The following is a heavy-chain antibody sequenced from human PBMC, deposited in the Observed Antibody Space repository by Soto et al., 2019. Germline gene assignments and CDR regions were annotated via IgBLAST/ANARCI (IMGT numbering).Heavy chain of an antibody. D-gene: IGHD6-13*01. CDR2: ISSSSSYI. Sequence: PGGSLRLSCAASGFTFSSYSMNWVRQAPGKGLEWVSSISSSSSYIYYADSVKGRFTISRDNAKNSLYLQMNSLRAEDTAVYYCARAKSSSWPYFDYWGQGTLVTVSS. V-gene: IGHV3-21*01. CDR3: ARAKSSSWPYFDY. CDR1: GFTFSSYS. J-gene: IGHJ4*02.